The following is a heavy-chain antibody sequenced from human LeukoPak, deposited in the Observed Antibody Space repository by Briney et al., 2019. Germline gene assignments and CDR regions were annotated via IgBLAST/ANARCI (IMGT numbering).Heavy chain of an antibody. V-gene: IGHV3-23*05. J-gene: IGHJ4*02. CDR1: GFTFSDYA. Sequence: GGSLKLSCVASGFTFSDYAMNWVRQAPGKGLEWVSTFKTKYNQVYYAESVRGRFTISTDNSNNTVYLQMNSLRAEDTALYYCARSVPDYTRFDYWGQGALVTVSS. CDR2: FKTKYNQV. D-gene: IGHD4-11*01. CDR3: ARSVPDYTRFDY.